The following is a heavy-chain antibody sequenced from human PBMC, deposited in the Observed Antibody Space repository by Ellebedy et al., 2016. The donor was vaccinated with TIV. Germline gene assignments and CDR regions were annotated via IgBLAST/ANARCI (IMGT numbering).Heavy chain of an antibody. Sequence: SETLSLXXTVSGGSISSDYWSWIRQPAGKRLEWIGRIYSSGHTNYNPSLRSRVTMSVDTSKNQFSLQLSSVTAADTAVYYCARIHRFCSGGRCYVFDNWGQGTLVTVSS. CDR3: ARIHRFCSGGRCYVFDN. J-gene: IGHJ4*02. V-gene: IGHV4-4*07. CDR2: IYSSGHT. D-gene: IGHD2-15*01. CDR1: GGSISSDY.